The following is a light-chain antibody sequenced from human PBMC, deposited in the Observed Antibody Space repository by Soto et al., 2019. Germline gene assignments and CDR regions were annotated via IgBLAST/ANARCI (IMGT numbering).Light chain of an antibody. V-gene: IGKV1-9*01. J-gene: IGKJ5*01. CDR3: QQLNSYPIT. Sequence: DIQLTQSPSFLSASVGDRVTITCRASQGLSSDLAWYQQKPGKAPKLLIYAASTLQSGVPSRFSGSGSGPEFTLTISSLQPEDFATYYCQQLNSYPITFGQGTRLEIK. CDR1: QGLSSD. CDR2: AAS.